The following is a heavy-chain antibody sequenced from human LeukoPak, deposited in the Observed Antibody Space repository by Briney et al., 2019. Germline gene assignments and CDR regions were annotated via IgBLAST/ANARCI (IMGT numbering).Heavy chain of an antibody. D-gene: IGHD6-13*01. CDR1: GDSVSSNSAA. J-gene: IGHJ4*02. CDR3: ARDRRPVWGIAAAGIYYFDY. CDR2: TYYRSKWYN. V-gene: IGHV6-1*01. Sequence: SQTLSLTCAISGDSVSSNSAAWNWITPSPSRGLEWLGRTYYRSKWYNDYAVSVKSRITIIPDTSKNQFSLQLNSVTPEDTAVYYCARDRRPVWGIAAAGIYYFDYWGQGTLVTVSS.